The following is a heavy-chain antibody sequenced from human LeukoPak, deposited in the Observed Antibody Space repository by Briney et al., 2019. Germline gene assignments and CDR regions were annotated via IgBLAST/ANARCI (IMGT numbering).Heavy chain of an antibody. CDR1: GGSFSGYY. Sequence: SETLSLTCAVYGGSFSGYYWSWIRQPPGKGLEWIGEINHSGSTNYNPSLKSRVTISVDTSKNQFSLKLSSVTAADTAVYYCARSADMAGGGFRYYYYYMDVWGKGTTVTISS. CDR3: ARSADMAGGGFRYYYYYMDV. CDR2: INHSGST. D-gene: IGHD1-26*01. J-gene: IGHJ6*03. V-gene: IGHV4-34*01.